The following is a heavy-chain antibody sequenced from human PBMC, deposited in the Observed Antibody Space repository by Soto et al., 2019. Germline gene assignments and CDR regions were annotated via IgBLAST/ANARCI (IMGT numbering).Heavy chain of an antibody. CDR3: ARDVASSNYYYGMDV. CDR1: GLTVSSNY. J-gene: IGHJ6*02. V-gene: IGHV3-53*01. Sequence: PVGSLRLSCAASGLTVSSNYMSWVRQAPGKGLEWVSVIYSGGSTYYADSVKGRFTISRDNSKNTLYLQMNSLRAEDTAVYYCARDVASSNYYYGMDVWGQGTTVTVSS. CDR2: IYSGGST. D-gene: IGHD6-6*01.